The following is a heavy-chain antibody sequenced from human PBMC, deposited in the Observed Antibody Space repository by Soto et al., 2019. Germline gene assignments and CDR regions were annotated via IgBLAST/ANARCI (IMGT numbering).Heavy chain of an antibody. D-gene: IGHD3-16*02. CDR2: IKEDGSEK. V-gene: IGHV3-7*03. J-gene: IGHJ4*02. CDR1: GFTLSTFW. Sequence: EVQLVESGGGLVQPGGSLRLSCEASGFTLSTFWMSWVRQAPGKGLEWVASIKEDGSEKIYVDSVKGRFSISRDSAKNSLHLQMNYLRAEDAAIYDCAGYRTLGCWGQGTPVTVSS. CDR3: AGYRTLGC.